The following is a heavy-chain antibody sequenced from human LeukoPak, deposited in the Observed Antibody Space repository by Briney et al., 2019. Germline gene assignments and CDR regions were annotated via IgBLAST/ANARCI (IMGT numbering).Heavy chain of an antibody. V-gene: IGHV4-34*01. CDR1: GGSFGGYY. CDR2: INHSGST. Sequence: SETLSLSYAVYGGSFGGYYWSWIRQPPGKWLEWIGEINHSGSTNYNPSLKSRVTISVDTSKNQFSLKLSSVTAADTAVYYCARESQERSLDYWGQGTLVTVSS. CDR3: ARESQERSLDY. J-gene: IGHJ4*02. D-gene: IGHD1-1*01.